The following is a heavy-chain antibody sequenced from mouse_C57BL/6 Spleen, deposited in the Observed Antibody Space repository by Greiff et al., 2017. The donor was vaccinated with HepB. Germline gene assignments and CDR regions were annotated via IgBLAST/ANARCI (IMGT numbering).Heavy chain of an antibody. Sequence: VQLQESGAELVKPGASVKISCKASGYAFSSYWMNWVKQRPGKGLEWIGQIYPGDGDTNYNGKFKGKATLTADKSSSTAYMQLSSLTSEDSAVYFCARGKPGFHYFDYWGQGTTLTVSS. D-gene: IGHD4-1*01. CDR2: IYPGDGDT. V-gene: IGHV1-80*01. CDR1: GYAFSSYW. CDR3: ARGKPGFHYFDY. J-gene: IGHJ2*01.